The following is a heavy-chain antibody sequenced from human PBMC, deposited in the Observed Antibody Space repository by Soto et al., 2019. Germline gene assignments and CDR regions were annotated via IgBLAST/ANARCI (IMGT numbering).Heavy chain of an antibody. D-gene: IGHD4-4*01. J-gene: IGHJ4*02. CDR3: ASIPNTVTTTEY. CDR1: DGSISSGGYY. Sequence: PSETLSLTCTVSDGSISSGGYYCSWIRQHPGKGLEWIGYIYYSGSTYYNPSLKSRVTISVDTSKNQLSLKLSSVTAADTAVYYCASIPNTVTTTEYWGKGTLVTVSS. V-gene: IGHV4-31*03. CDR2: IYYSGST.